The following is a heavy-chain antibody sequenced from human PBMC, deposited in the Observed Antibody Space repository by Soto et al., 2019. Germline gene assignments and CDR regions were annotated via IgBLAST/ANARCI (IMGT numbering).Heavy chain of an antibody. CDR1: GGSFSGYY. Sequence: SETLSLTCAVYGGSFSGYYWSWIRQPPGKGLEWIGEINHSGSTNYNPSLKSRVTISVDTSKNQFSLKLSSVTAADTAVYYCARSPHLYYDFWSGYYVPYGMDVWGQGTTGTVSS. J-gene: IGHJ6*02. V-gene: IGHV4-34*01. CDR2: INHSGST. CDR3: ARSPHLYYDFWSGYYVPYGMDV. D-gene: IGHD3-3*01.